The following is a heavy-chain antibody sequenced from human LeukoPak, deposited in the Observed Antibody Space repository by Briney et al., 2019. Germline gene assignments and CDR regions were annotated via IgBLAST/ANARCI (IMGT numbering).Heavy chain of an antibody. CDR3: ARRRYNWNAIDY. D-gene: IGHD1-20*01. CDR2: ISSSGSTI. Sequence: PGGSLRLSCAASGFTFSDFYMSWIRQAPGKGLEWVSYISSSGSTIYYADSVKGRFTISRDNAKNSLYLRMNSLRAEDTAVYYCARRRYNWNAIDYWGQGTLVTVSS. V-gene: IGHV3-11*01. J-gene: IGHJ4*02. CDR1: GFTFSDFY.